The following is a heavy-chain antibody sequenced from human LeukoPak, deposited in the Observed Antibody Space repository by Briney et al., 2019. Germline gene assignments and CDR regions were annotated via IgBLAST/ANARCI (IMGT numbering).Heavy chain of an antibody. J-gene: IGHJ6*02. D-gene: IGHD2-21*02. CDR2: IYYSGST. V-gene: IGHV4-39*07. CDR3: ARDFEEHYCGGDCYPPYYYGMDV. CDR1: GGSISSSSYY. Sequence: PSETLSLTCTVSGGSISSSSYYWGWIRQPPGKGLEWIGSIYYSGSTYYNPSLKGRVTISVDTSKNQFSLKLSSVTAADTAVYYCARDFEEHYCGGDCYPPYYYGMDVWGQGTTVTVSS.